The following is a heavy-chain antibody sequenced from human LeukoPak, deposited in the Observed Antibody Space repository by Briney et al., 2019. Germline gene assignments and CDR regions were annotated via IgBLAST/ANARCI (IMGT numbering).Heavy chain of an antibody. CDR3: ARGLRGYSGYPSGKVNWFDP. D-gene: IGHD5-12*01. J-gene: IGHJ5*02. Sequence: SETLSLTCAVSGGSISRSDWWSWVRQSPGKGLEWIGEIFHSGSTKYNPSLKSRVTISVDKSKNQFSLNLTSVTAADTAVYYCARGLRGYSGYPSGKVNWFDPWGQGTLVTVSS. CDR1: GGSISRSDW. V-gene: IGHV4-4*02. CDR2: IFHSGST.